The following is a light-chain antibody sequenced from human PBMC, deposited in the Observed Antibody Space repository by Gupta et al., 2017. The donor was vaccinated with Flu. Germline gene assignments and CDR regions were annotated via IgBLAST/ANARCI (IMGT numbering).Light chain of an antibody. V-gene: IGKV1-5*03. CDR2: KAS. CDR3: QQYNGYPWT. CDR1: QSISSW. J-gene: IGKJ1*01. Sequence: DRVTVTCRASQSISSWLAWYQQKPGKAPKLLIYKASSLESGVPSRFSGSGSGTEFTLTISSLQPDDFATYYCQQYNGYPWTFGQGTKVEIK.